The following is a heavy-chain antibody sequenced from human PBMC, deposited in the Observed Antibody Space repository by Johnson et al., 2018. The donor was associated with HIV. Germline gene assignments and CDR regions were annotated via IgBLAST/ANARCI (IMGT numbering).Heavy chain of an antibody. Sequence: EQLVESGGGLVQPGGSLRLSCAASGFTFSSYWMSWVRQAPGKGLEWVANIKQDGSEKYFVDSVKGRFTISRDNAKNSLYLQMNSLRAEDTAVYYCARGDIGVVPAATRAQDAFDIWGQGTMVTVSS. CDR1: GFTFSSYW. J-gene: IGHJ3*02. V-gene: IGHV3-7*01. D-gene: IGHD2-2*01. CDR2: IKQDGSEK. CDR3: ARGDIGVVPAATRAQDAFDI.